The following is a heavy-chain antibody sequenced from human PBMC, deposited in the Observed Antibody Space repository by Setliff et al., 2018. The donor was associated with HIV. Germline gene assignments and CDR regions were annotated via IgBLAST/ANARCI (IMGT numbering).Heavy chain of an antibody. D-gene: IGHD3-16*01. J-gene: IGHJ5*01. CDR3: ARAYRDNVWGSWRQISSWFDS. CDR1: GGSFNEYY. V-gene: IGHV4-34*01. Sequence: PSETLSLTCAVYGGSFNEYYWNWIRQIPGKGLELIGEINHSGSTNYNESLKRRLRISVDTSKNQFSLSLNSVTAADTAVYYCARAYRDNVWGSWRQISSWFDSWGQGNLVTVSS. CDR2: INHSGST.